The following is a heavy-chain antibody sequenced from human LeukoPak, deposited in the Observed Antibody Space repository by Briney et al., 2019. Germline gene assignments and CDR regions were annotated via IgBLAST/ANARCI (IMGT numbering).Heavy chain of an antibody. CDR2: ISSDGSNT. CDR3: ARYTGGGVY. CDR1: GFTFSSGY. Sequence: PAGSLRLSCAVSGFTFSSGYMHWVRQPPGKGPVWVSRISSDGSNTIYADSVNGRFTISRDDAMNTLYLQMNSLRDADTAVYYCARYTGGGVYWGQGTLVTVSS. D-gene: IGHD2-2*02. V-gene: IGHV3-74*01. J-gene: IGHJ4*02.